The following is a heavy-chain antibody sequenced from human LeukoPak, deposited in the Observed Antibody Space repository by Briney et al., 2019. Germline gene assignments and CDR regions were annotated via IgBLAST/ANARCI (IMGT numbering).Heavy chain of an antibody. CDR2: IIPILGIA. V-gene: IGHV1-69*04. J-gene: IGHJ4*02. Sequence: SVKVSCKASGGTFSRYGISWVRQAPGQGLEWMGRIIPILGIANYAQKLQGRVTMTTDTSTSTAYMELRSLRSDDTAVYYCARGSSSWYYFDYWGQGTLVTVSS. D-gene: IGHD6-13*01. CDR3: ARGSSSWYYFDY. CDR1: GGTFSRYG.